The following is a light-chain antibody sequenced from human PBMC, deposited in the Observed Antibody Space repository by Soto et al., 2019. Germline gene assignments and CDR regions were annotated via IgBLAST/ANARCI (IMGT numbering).Light chain of an antibody. V-gene: IGKV3-20*01. Sequence: EIVLTQSPGTLSLSPGERATLSCRASQSVSNSYLAWYQQKPGQAPSLLIYGASNRATGIPDRFSGSGSGTDFTLTISRLEPEDFAVYYCQQYYSSPSTFGQGTKVEIK. CDR3: QQYYSSPST. CDR1: QSVSNSY. CDR2: GAS. J-gene: IGKJ2*02.